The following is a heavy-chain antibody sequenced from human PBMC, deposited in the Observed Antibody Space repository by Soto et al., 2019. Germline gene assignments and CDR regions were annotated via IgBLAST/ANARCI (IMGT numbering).Heavy chain of an antibody. CDR2: ISGSGGST. CDR1: GFTFSSYA. V-gene: IGHV3-23*01. Sequence: GGSLRLSCAASGFTFSSYAMSWVRQAPGKGLEWVSAISGSGGSTYYADSVKGRFTISRDNSKNTLYLQMNSLRAEDTAVYYCAKGQGIGAAEGLGAFDIWGQGTMVTVSS. D-gene: IGHD6-13*01. CDR3: AKGQGIGAAEGLGAFDI. J-gene: IGHJ3*02.